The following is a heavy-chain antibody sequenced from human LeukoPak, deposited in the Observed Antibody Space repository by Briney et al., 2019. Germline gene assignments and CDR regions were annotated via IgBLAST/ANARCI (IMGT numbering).Heavy chain of an antibody. J-gene: IGHJ4*02. CDR1: GGSISSSSYY. D-gene: IGHD6-19*01. Sequence: SETLSLTCTVSGGSISSSSYYWDWIRQPPGKGLEWIGSINYSGSTYYNPSLKSRVTISVDTSKNQSSLKLRSVTAADTAVYYCARSARQWLAEFDDWGQGTLVTVSS. CDR3: ARSARQWLAEFDD. CDR2: INYSGST. V-gene: IGHV4-39*01.